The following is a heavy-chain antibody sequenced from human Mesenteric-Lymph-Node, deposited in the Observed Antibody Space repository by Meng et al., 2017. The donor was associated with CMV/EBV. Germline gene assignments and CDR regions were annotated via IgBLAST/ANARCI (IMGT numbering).Heavy chain of an antibody. Sequence: GESLKISCAASGFTVSSNYMNWVRQAPGKGLEWVANIKQDGSETHYAGSVKGRFTISRDNAKNSLYLQMNSLRAEDTAVYYCARDGADTAMGYYYYGMDVWGQGTTVTVSS. V-gene: IGHV3-7*01. J-gene: IGHJ6*02. CDR3: ARDGADTAMGYYYYGMDV. CDR2: IKQDGSET. CDR1: GFTVSSNY. D-gene: IGHD5-18*01.